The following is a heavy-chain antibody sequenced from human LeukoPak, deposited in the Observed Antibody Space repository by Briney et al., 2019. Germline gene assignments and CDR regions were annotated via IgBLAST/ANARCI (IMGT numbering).Heavy chain of an antibody. D-gene: IGHD2-2*02. Sequence: PGGSLRLSCTISGFTSDDYGLSWVRQAPGKGLEWVSLLRGEPHGGSAEYAASVEGRFTVSRDDSKSVAYLQMNSVKTEDTGVYFRTTAQSFDYLCWSHTFYTYMDVWCKGTTVTVSP. V-gene: IGHV3-49*04. CDR2: LRGEPHGGSA. CDR1: GFTSDDYG. J-gene: IGHJ6*04. CDR3: TTAQSFDYLCWSHTFYTYMDV.